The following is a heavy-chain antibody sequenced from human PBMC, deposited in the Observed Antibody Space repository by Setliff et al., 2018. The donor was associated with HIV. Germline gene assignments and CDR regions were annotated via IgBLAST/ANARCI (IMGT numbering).Heavy chain of an antibody. CDR2: IYHSGST. V-gene: IGHV4-38-2*01. Sequence: PSETLSLTCAVSGYSISSGYHWGWIRQPPGKGLEWIGSIYHSGSTYYNPSLKSRVTISVDTSKNQFSLKLSSVTAADTAVYYCARHSSAAANDAFDIWGQGTMVTVSS. CDR3: ARHSSAAANDAFDI. D-gene: IGHD6-13*01. J-gene: IGHJ3*02. CDR1: GYSISSGYH.